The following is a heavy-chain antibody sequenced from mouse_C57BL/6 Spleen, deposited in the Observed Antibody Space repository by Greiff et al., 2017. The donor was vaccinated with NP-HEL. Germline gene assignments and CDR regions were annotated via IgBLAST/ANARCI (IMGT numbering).Heavy chain of an antibody. D-gene: IGHD2-12*01. CDR1: GFTFSSYA. J-gene: IGHJ4*01. V-gene: IGHV5-9-1*02. CDR2: ISSGGDYI. CDR3: TSLYYSFYYAMDY. Sequence: EVKLVESGEGLVKPGGSLKLSCAASGFTFSSYAMSWVRQTPEKRLEWVAYISSGGDYIYYADTVKGRFTISRDNARNTLYLQMSSLKSEDTAMYYWTSLYYSFYYAMDYWGQGTSVTVSS.